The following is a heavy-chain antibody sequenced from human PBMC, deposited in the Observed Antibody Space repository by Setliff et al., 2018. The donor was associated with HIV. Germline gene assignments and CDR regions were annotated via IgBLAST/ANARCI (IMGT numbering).Heavy chain of an antibody. J-gene: IGHJ5*02. CDR1: GFNVTDNY. V-gene: IGHV3-53*01. D-gene: IGHD3-3*01. Sequence: GGSLRLSCAVSGFNVTDNYMTWVRQAPGKGLEWVSILHRDGGTYSADSVKGRFTISRDNSKNTLYLRMNNLRVDDTAVYCCARLNFWSVLYNWPDPWGQGTLVTVSS. CDR2: LHRDGGT. CDR3: ARLNFWSVLYNWPDP.